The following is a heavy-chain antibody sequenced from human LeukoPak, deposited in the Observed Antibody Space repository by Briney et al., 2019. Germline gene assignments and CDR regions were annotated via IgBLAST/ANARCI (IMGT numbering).Heavy chain of an antibody. Sequence: GGSLRLSCAASGLTFSSYWMSWVRQAPGKGLEWVANIKQDGSEKYYVDSVKGRFTISRDNAKNSLYLQMNSLRAEDTAVYYCARLRSSSSGYWGQGTLVSVSS. V-gene: IGHV3-7*01. CDR2: IKQDGSEK. D-gene: IGHD6-6*01. CDR1: GLTFSSYW. CDR3: ARLRSSSSGY. J-gene: IGHJ4*02.